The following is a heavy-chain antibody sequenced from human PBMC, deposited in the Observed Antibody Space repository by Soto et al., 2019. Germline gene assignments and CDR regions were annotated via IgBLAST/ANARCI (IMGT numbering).Heavy chain of an antibody. J-gene: IGHJ4*02. CDR3: ARPTPYGDYFDY. D-gene: IGHD4-17*01. CDR2: ISSGGDYI. Sequence: PGGSLRLSCAASGFSFSTYTMNWVRQAPGKGLEWVSFISSGGDYIFYADSVKGRFTISRDDANNSLYLQMSSVRAEDTAVYYCARPTPYGDYFDYWGQGTLVTVSS. CDR1: GFSFSTYT. V-gene: IGHV3-21*04.